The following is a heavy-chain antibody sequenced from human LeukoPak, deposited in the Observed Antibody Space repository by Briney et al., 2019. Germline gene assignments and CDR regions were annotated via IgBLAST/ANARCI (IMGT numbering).Heavy chain of an antibody. CDR1: GFTFSDYY. J-gene: IGHJ6*04. Sequence: PGGSLRLSCAASGFTFSDYYMSWIRQAPGKGLEWVSYISSSGSTIYYADSVKGRFTISRDNAKNSLYLQMNSLRAEDTAVYYCARDLSGYDILTGYRHSVTGGLDVWGKGTTVTVSS. D-gene: IGHD3-9*01. CDR3: ARDLSGYDILTGYRHSVTGGLDV. V-gene: IGHV3-11*01. CDR2: ISSSGSTI.